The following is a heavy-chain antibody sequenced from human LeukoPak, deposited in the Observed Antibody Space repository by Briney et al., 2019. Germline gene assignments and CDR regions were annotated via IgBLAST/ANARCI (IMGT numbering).Heavy chain of an antibody. V-gene: IGHV4-39*01. CDR3: ARLSKGRYFDYIFDY. Sequence: PSETLSLTCSVSGGSVSSTEFYWGWIRQPPGKGLQWIGNIYYTGSTYYNPSLNSRVTMSADTSQNQFSLKMASVTAADTAVYYCARLSKGRYFDYIFDYWGQGTLVTVSS. D-gene: IGHD3-9*01. CDR1: GGSVSSTEFY. J-gene: IGHJ4*02. CDR2: IYYTGST.